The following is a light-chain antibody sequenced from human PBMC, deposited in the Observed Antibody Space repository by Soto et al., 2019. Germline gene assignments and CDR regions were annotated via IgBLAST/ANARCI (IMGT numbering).Light chain of an antibody. Sequence: AIQMTQSPSSLSASVGDIVTITCRASQGIRSELGWYQQKQGKAPNXLXYTASTLQSGVPSRFSGSVSGTDGTITISSLKTEDGSTYYCIQVYNYPLTFGGGTKVDIK. CDR1: QGIRSE. J-gene: IGKJ4*01. CDR2: TAS. CDR3: IQVYNYPLT. V-gene: IGKV1-6*01.